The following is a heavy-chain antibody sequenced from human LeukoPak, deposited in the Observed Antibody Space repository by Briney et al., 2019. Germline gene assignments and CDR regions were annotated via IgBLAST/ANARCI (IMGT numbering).Heavy chain of an antibody. CDR1: GGSISSGSFY. V-gene: IGHV4-61*09. CDR2: IYISGST. D-gene: IGHD1-26*01. CDR3: ARHEYSGSYYGLSWFDP. J-gene: IGHJ5*02. Sequence: SETLSLTCTVSGGSISSGSFYWSWIRQPAGKGLEWIGHIYISGSTNYNPSLRSRVTISIDTSKNQFFLKLSSVTAADTAVYYCARHEYSGSYYGLSWFDPWGQGTLVTVSS.